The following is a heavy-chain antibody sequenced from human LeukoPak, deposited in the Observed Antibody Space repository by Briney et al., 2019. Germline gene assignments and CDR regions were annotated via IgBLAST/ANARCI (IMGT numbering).Heavy chain of an antibody. CDR1: GFTFISYS. CDR2: IYYSGST. J-gene: IGHJ3*02. D-gene: IGHD5-12*01. CDR3: TRGYSGYDLDAFDI. V-gene: IGHV4-39*01. Sequence: PGGSLRLSCSVSGFTFISYSMTWVRQPPGKGLEWIGSIYYSGSTYYNPSLKSRVTISVDTSKNQFSLKLSSVTAADTAVYYATRGYSGYDLDAFDIWGQGTMVTVSS.